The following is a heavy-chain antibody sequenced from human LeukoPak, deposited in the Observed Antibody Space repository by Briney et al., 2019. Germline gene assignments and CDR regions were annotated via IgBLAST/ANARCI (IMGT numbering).Heavy chain of an antibody. D-gene: IGHD7-27*01. CDR1: GFIFNIYN. CDR2: ISSSSNYI. CDR3: ATEKNTNDWGTLVA. Sequence: GGSLRLSCAASGFIFNIYNMNWVRQAPGKGLEWVSSISSSSNYIYYADSVKGRFTISRDNAKNSLYLQMNSLRAEDTAIYYCATEKNTNDWGTLVAWGQGTLVTVSS. J-gene: IGHJ5*02. V-gene: IGHV3-21*01.